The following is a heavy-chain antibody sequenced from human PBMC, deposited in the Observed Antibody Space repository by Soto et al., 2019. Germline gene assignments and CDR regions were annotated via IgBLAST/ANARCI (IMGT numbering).Heavy chain of an antibody. V-gene: IGHV4-34*01. CDR1: SGSLSGYY. CDR2: ISQSGHT. J-gene: IGHJ4*02. CDR3: ARAPKVSGSSQTRPDF. D-gene: IGHD6-6*01. Sequence: SETLSLTCSIYSGSLSGYYWSWIRQPPGKGLEWIGEISQSGHTNYSPSLKSRVSISIDTSKKQFSLNLASVSAADTAVYYCARAPKVSGSSQTRPDFWGQGTLVTVSS.